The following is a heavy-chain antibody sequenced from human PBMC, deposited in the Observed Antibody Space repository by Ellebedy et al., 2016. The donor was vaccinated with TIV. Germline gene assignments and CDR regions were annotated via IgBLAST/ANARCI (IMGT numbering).Heavy chain of an antibody. Sequence: GGSLRLSCTASGFTFSNAWMTWVRQAAGKRPEWVGRIKSRADGGTAEYAAPVQGRFIISRDDSKNTLYLQMNRLKFEDTAVYYCTINEGWEPWGQGTLVTVSS. V-gene: IGHV3-15*01. CDR2: IKSRADGGTA. J-gene: IGHJ5*02. CDR3: TINEGWEP. CDR1: GFTFSNAW. D-gene: IGHD1-26*01.